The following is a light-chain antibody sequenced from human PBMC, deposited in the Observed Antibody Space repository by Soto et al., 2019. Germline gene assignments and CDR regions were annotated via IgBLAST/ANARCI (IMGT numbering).Light chain of an antibody. J-gene: IGKJ1*01. Sequence: ETVLTQSPGTLSLSPGERATLSCRASQTIRSNYLAWYRQTPGQAPRLLIYGASNRATGIADRFSGSGSGKGLPLHLRRTEPEEFSTYFCQQYGWFPLKFGPGTKVEIK. CDR3: QQYGWFPLK. CDR2: GAS. V-gene: IGKV3-20*01. CDR1: QTIRSNY.